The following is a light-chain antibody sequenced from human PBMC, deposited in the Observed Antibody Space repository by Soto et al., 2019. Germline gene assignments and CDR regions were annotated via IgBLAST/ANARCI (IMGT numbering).Light chain of an antibody. V-gene: IGKV3-15*01. CDR1: QSVSTN. J-gene: IGKJ1*01. CDR3: QQYNNWPRT. Sequence: EIVMTQSPATLSVSPGERVTLSCRASQSVSTNLAWYQQKPGQAPRLLIYGQSTRATGIPARFSGSGSGTEFTLTISSLQSEDFAVYYCQQYNNWPRTFGQGTKVEIK. CDR2: GQS.